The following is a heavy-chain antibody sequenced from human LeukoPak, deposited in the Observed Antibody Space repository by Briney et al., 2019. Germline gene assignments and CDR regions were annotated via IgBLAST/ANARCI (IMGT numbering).Heavy chain of an antibody. J-gene: IGHJ6*03. V-gene: IGHV3-48*01. D-gene: IGHD3-3*01. CDR1: GFTFSSYN. CDR3: ARVPEGTIFGVLISPYYYYYMDV. Sequence: PGGSLRLSCADSGFTFSSYNLNSVRQAPGEGLEGVSSISSTSSTIYHATSVKGRFTISRDNAKNSRYLQMNGLRAEDTAVYYWARVPEGTIFGVLISPYYYYYMDVWGKGTTVTVSS. CDR2: ISSTSSTI.